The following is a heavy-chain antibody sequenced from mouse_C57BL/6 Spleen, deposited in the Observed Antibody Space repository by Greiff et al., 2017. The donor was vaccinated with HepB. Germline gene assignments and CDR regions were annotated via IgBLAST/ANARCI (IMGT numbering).Heavy chain of an antibody. CDR3: ARDGYYVETY. J-gene: IGHJ3*01. CDR2: ISDGGSYT. D-gene: IGHD2-3*01. V-gene: IGHV5-4*01. CDR1: GFTFSSYA. Sequence: VQLQESGGGLVKPGGSLKLSCAASGFTFSSYAMSWVRQTPEKRLEWVATISDGGSYTYYPDNVKGRFTISRDNANNNLYLQMSHLKSEDTAMYCCARDGYYVETYWGQGTLVTVSA.